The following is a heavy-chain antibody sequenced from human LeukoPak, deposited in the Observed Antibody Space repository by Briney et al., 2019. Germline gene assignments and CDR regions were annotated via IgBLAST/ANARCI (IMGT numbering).Heavy chain of an antibody. CDR1: GYSISVGYY. CDR3: ARDEGGWYSIFDY. D-gene: IGHD6-19*01. V-gene: IGHV4-38-2*02. J-gene: IGHJ4*02. Sequence: SETLSLTCTVYGYSISVGYYWGWIRQPPGKGLEWIGSIYHSGSTYYNPSLKSRVTISLDTSKNQFSLKLSSVTAADTAVYYCARDEGGWYSIFDYWGQGTLVTVSS. CDR2: IYHSGST.